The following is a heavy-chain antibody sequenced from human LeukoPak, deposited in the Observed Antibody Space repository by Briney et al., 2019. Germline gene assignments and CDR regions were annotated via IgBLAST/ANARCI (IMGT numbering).Heavy chain of an antibody. CDR3: ASDPYSGNYGNYYYYYMDV. Sequence: PGGSLRLSCATSGFTFNNYNMNWVRQAPGRALEWVSSITSSGTYIFYADSVKGRFTISRDNAKNSLYLQMNSLGPEDTAVYYCASDPYSGNYGNYYYYYMDVWGKGTTVTISS. CDR2: ITSSGTYI. CDR1: GFTFNNYN. J-gene: IGHJ6*03. V-gene: IGHV3-21*01. D-gene: IGHD1-26*01.